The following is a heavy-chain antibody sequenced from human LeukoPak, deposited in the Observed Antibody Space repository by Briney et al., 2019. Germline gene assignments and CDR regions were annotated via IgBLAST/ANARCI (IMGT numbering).Heavy chain of an antibody. J-gene: IGHJ4*02. V-gene: IGHV3-11*04. CDR3: ARAVAGKFDY. D-gene: IGHD6-19*01. CDR1: GFTFSGYY. CDR2: ISSSGSTK. Sequence: GGSLRLSCAASGFTFSGYYMSWIRQAPGKGLEWVSYISSSGSTKYYADYVKGRFTISRDNAKNSLYLQMNSLRAEDTAVYYCARAVAGKFDYWGQGTLVTVSS.